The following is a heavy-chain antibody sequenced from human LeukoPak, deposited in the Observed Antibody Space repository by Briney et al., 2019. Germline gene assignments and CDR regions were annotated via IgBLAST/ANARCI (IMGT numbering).Heavy chain of an antibody. Sequence: GGSLRLSCAASGFTFSSYAMHWVRQAPGKGLEWVAVISYDGSNKYYADSVKGRFTISRDNSKNTLYLQMNSLRAEDTAVYYCAKVVSGWYDSSSFYFDYWGQGTLVTVSS. CDR2: ISYDGSNK. J-gene: IGHJ4*02. V-gene: IGHV3-30-3*01. D-gene: IGHD6-19*01. CDR1: GFTFSSYA. CDR3: AKVVSGWYDSSSFYFDY.